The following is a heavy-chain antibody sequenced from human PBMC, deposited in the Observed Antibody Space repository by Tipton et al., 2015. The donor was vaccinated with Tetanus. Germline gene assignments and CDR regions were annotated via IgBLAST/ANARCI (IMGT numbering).Heavy chain of an antibody. V-gene: IGHV4-39*07. CDR1: GASITDKKYY. CDR3: ARRSYCTSTRCFDAFDL. CDR2: IYFEGST. Sequence: TLSLTCTVSGASITDKKYYWGWIRQAPGKGLEWIASIYFEGSTYYSPSLKSRVTISMDTSKNQISLNLTSVTAADTAVYFCARRSYCTSTRCFDAFDLWGPGTRVTVSS. D-gene: IGHD2-8*01. J-gene: IGHJ3*01.